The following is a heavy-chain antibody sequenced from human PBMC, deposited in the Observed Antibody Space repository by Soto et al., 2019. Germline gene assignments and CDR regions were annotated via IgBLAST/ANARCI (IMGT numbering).Heavy chain of an antibody. CDR3: AHRSGYCSGGSCYFGYYFDY. Sequence: QITLKESGPTLVKPTQTLTLTCTFSGFSLSTSGVGVGWIRQPPGKALEWLALIYWDDDKRHRPSLKSRLTNSKHTSXXQXVXTMTNMDPVDTATYYCAHRSGYCSGGSCYFGYYFDYWGQGTLVTVSS. V-gene: IGHV2-5*02. CDR2: IYWDDDK. CDR1: GFSLSTSGVG. J-gene: IGHJ4*02. D-gene: IGHD2-15*01.